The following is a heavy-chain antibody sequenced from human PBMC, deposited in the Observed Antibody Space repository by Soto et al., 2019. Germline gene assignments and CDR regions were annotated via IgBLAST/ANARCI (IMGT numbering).Heavy chain of an antibody. J-gene: IGHJ4*02. Sequence: PGGSLRLSCAASGFTFSSHDMHWVRQATGEGLEWVSAIGSDGGTYYLGSVKGRFTISRENAKNSLCLQMNSLRVGDTALYYCARRFCSTGSCRGIGFDYWGQGTLVTVSS. CDR3: ARRFCSTGSCRGIGFDY. CDR2: IGSDGGT. D-gene: IGHD2-15*01. V-gene: IGHV3-13*01. CDR1: GFTFSSHD.